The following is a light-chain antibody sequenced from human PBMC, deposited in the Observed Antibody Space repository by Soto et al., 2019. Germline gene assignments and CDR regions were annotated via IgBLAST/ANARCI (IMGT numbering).Light chain of an antibody. J-gene: IGLJ1*01. Sequence: QSALAQPPSASGTPGQRVTLYCSGSSSNIGSNYVYWYQQLPGTAPKLLIYRNNQRPSGVPDRFSGSKSGTSASLAISGLRSEDDTDYYCAAWDDSLSGYVFGTGTKVTLL. CDR1: SSNIGSNY. CDR2: RNN. V-gene: IGLV1-47*01. CDR3: AAWDDSLSGYV.